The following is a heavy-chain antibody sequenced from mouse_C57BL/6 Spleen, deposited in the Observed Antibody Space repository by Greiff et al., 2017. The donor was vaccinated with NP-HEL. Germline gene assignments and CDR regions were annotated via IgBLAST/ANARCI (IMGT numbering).Heavy chain of an antibody. V-gene: IGHV2-6-1*01. J-gene: IGHJ4*01. Sequence: VKLMESGPGLVAPSQSLSITCTVSGFSLTSYGVHWVRQPPGKGLEWLVVIWSDGSTTYNSALKSRLSISKDNSKSQVFLKMNSLQTDDTAMYYCARQHYGNPYAMDYWGQGTSVTVSS. CDR2: IWSDGST. CDR1: GFSLTSYG. CDR3: ARQHYGNPYAMDY. D-gene: IGHD2-1*01.